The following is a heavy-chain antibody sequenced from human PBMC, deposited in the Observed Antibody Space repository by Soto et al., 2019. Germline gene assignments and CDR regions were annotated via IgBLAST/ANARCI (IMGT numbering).Heavy chain of an antibody. V-gene: IGHV1-2*04. CDR1: GYTFTGYY. CDR2: INPNSGGT. Sequence: ASVKVSCKASGYTFTGYYMHSVRQAPGQGLEWMGCINPNSGGTNYAQKFQGWVTMTRDTSMSPAYLGLSRLRSEDTAGYYCGRGGKNDFWSGYPYYYYYYMEVWGKGTTASVSS. CDR3: GRGGKNDFWSGYPYYYYYYMEV. J-gene: IGHJ6*03. D-gene: IGHD3-3*01.